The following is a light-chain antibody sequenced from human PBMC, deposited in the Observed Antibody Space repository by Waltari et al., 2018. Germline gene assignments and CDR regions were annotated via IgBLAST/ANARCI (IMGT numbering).Light chain of an antibody. V-gene: IGLV7-46*01. CDR2: DTN. CDR3: LLAYGSLRV. J-gene: IGLJ3*02. CDR1: TGTVPGRTE. Sequence: QAVVTPEPSLPVSPGGTVTRTCCSSTGTVPGRTEPYWFQQKPGQVPRTLIYDTNNKHTWTPARFLGSLLGDKAALTLSGAQPEDEAEYYCLLAYGSLRVFGGGTKLAVL.